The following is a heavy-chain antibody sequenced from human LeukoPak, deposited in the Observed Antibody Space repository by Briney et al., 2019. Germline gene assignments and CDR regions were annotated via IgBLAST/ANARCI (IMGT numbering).Heavy chain of an antibody. Sequence: SETLSLTCTVSGGSISSYYWSWIRQPPGKGLEWIGYIYYSGSTNYNPSLKSRVTISVDTSKNQFSLKLSSVTAADTAVYYCAREWVHIAVAGTGVWFDPWGQGTLVTVSS. J-gene: IGHJ5*02. D-gene: IGHD6-19*01. V-gene: IGHV4-59*01. CDR1: GGSISSYY. CDR3: AREWVHIAVAGTGVWFDP. CDR2: IYYSGST.